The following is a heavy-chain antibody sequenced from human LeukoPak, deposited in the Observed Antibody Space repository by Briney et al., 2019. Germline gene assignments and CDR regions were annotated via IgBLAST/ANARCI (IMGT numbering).Heavy chain of an antibody. CDR3: ARGRGRWYYFDF. V-gene: IGHV3-7*01. CDR2: IEEDGSEK. CDR1: GFIFTNFF. Sequence: GGSLRLSCAASGFIFTNFFMSWVRQAPGKGLEWVANIEEDGSEKYYVDSVKGRFTISRDNAKNSVFLQMNSLRAEDTAVYYCARGRGRWYYFDFWGQGTLVTVSS. J-gene: IGHJ4*02.